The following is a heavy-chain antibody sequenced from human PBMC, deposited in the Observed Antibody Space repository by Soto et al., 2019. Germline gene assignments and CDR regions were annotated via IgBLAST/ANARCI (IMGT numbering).Heavy chain of an antibody. V-gene: IGHV3-30-3*01. CDR2: IRNDGTAT. CDR3: AREDSSSGSAGTFQH. D-gene: IGHD3-22*01. Sequence: QVQLVESGGGVVQPGRSLRLSCAASGFTFGIYPMHWVRRAPGKGLEGVAVIRNDGTATSYTDSVKGRFPISRENSKSTLYLDMNSLTPEDTALYFCAREDSSSGSAGTFQHGGQGTLVTVSS. J-gene: IGHJ1*01. CDR1: GFTFGIYP.